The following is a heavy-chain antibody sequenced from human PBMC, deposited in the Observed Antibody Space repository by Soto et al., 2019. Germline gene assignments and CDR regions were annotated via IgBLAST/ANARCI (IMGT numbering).Heavy chain of an antibody. Sequence: SETLSLTCTVSGGSISSSYWSWIRQPPGKGLEWIGYIYDSGSTYYNSSLKSRVTMSVDTSKNQFSLKLSSVTAADTAVYYCPRLLIYWGQGTPVIVSS. CDR1: GGSISSSY. V-gene: IGHV4-59*08. CDR2: IYDSGST. D-gene: IGHD2-15*01. J-gene: IGHJ4*02. CDR3: PRLLIY.